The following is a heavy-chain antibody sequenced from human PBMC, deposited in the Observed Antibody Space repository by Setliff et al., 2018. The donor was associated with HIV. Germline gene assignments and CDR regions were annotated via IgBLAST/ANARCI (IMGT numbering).Heavy chain of an antibody. J-gene: IGHJ6*03. V-gene: IGHV6-1*01. CDR3: ARGRDEYGWPTVTLTYYYYYDIDV. D-gene: IGHD4-17*01. Sequence: SQTLSLTCVISGDNVSSSSSAWNWIGQSPSRGLEWLGRTYYRSKWYNDYAVSVKSRINISADTSKNHFSLQLTSVTPEDTATYYCARGRDEYGWPTVTLTYYYYYDIDVWDNGTTVTVSS. CDR1: GDNVSSSSSA. CDR2: TYYRSKWYN.